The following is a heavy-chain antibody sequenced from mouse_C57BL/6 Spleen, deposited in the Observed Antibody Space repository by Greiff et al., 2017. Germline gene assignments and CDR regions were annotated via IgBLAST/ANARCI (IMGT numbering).Heavy chain of an antibody. CDR1: GYTFTDYY. Sequence: EVQLQQSGPELVKPGASVKISCKASGYTFTDYYMNWVKQSHGKSLEWIGDINPNNGGTSYNQKFKGKATLTVDKSSSTAYMELRSLTSEDSAVYYCAIRSFAYWGQGTLVTVSA. D-gene: IGHD1-1*01. CDR3: AIRSFAY. V-gene: IGHV1-26*01. CDR2: INPNNGGT. J-gene: IGHJ3*01.